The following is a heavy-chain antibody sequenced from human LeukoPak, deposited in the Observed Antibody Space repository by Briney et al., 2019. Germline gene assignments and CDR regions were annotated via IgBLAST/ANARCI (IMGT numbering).Heavy chain of an antibody. J-gene: IGHJ5*02. CDR1: GGSIRSSSYY. D-gene: IGHD2-2*01. CDR2: IYYSGST. V-gene: IGHV4-39*07. Sequence: SGALSLTCPGVGGSIRSSSYYWGGVRPPPGKGLEWIGTIYYSGSTYYNPSLKSRVTISVDTSKNQFSLKLSSVTAADTAVYYCARESDRYCISTSCPNWYDPWGQGTLVTVSS. CDR3: ARESDRYCISTSCPNWYDP.